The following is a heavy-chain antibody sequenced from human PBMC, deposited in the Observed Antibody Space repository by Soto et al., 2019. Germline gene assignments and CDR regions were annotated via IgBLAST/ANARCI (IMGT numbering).Heavy chain of an antibody. V-gene: IGHV3-23*01. CDR2: ISGSGGST. CDR3: AKRGLSGSDY. J-gene: IGHJ4*02. D-gene: IGHD6-19*01. Sequence: PGGSLRLSCAASGFTFSNYAMSWVRQAPGKGLEWVSGISGSGGSTYYADSVKGRFTISRDNSKNTLYLQMNSLRAEDTDVYYCAKRGLSGSDYWGQGTLVNVSS. CDR1: GFTFSNYA.